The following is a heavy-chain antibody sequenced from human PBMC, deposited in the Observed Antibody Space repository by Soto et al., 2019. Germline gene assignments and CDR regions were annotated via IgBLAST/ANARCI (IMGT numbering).Heavy chain of an antibody. D-gene: IGHD3-10*01. CDR2: ITAYNGNP. V-gene: IGHV1-18*01. CDR3: ARDNGFGESDV. Sequence: QVQLVQSGAEVMKPGASVKVSCKASGYRFTSYGISWVRQAPGQGLERMGWITAYNGNPNYAQKHQDRVTMTTDTSTSTAYMELRSLRSDDTAVYYCARDNGFGESDVWGQGTTVTVSS. CDR1: GYRFTSYG. J-gene: IGHJ6*02.